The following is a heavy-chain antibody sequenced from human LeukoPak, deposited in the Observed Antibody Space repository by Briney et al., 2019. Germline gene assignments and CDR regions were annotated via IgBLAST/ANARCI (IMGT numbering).Heavy chain of an antibody. CDR2: INTYRRNT. D-gene: IGHD3-10*01. CDR1: VYTLNNYH. Sequence: ASVKVSRKASVYTLNNYHITWVRPAPGQEREWMGWINTYRRNTDNAQILRGRVTMTPVTSTRTAYMELRRLSSDHTAVYSCATTGHDYGSGSRVAGFDPWGQGTLVTVSS. J-gene: IGHJ5*02. CDR3: ATTGHDYGSGSRVAGFDP. V-gene: IGHV1-18*01.